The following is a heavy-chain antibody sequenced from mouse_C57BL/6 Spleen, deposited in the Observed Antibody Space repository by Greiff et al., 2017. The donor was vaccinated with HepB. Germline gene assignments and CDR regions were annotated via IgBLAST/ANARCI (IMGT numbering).Heavy chain of an antibody. CDR2: INYDGSST. J-gene: IGHJ2*01. CDR1: GFTFSDYY. V-gene: IGHV5-16*01. Sequence: EVQLVESEGGLVQPGSSMKLSCTASGFTFSDYYMAWVRQVPEKGLEWVANINYDGSSTYYLDSLKSRFIISRDNAKNILYLQMSSLKSEDTATYYCARECYGYDYWGQGTTLTVSS. CDR3: ARECYGYDY. D-gene: IGHD2-2*01.